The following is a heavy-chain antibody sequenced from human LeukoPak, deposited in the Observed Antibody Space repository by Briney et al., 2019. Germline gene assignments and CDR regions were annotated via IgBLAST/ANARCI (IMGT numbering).Heavy chain of an antibody. J-gene: IGHJ4*02. CDR3: ARGYRYGYDYCDF. D-gene: IGHD5-18*01. CDR1: GGSISSLY. CDR2: IYYSGST. Sequence: SETLSLTCSVSGGSISSLYWSWIRQPPGKGLEWIGYIYYSGSTNYNPSLKSRVTISTDTSKNQLSLNLSTVTAADSAVYYCARGYRYGYDYCDFWGQGTLVTVSS. V-gene: IGHV4-59*01.